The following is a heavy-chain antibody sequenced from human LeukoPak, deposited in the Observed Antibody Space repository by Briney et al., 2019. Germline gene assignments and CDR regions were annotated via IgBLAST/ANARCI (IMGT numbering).Heavy chain of an antibody. Sequence: SETLSLTCTVSGDSINRGGYYWSWIRQHPGKGLEWIGNTYYSGSTYYNPSLKSRVTISVDTSMNQFSLKLHSVTAADTAVYYCAREVLNWVLDYWGQGTLVIVSS. J-gene: IGHJ4*02. CDR2: TYYSGST. V-gene: IGHV4-31*03. D-gene: IGHD7-27*01. CDR3: AREVLNWVLDY. CDR1: GDSINRGGYY.